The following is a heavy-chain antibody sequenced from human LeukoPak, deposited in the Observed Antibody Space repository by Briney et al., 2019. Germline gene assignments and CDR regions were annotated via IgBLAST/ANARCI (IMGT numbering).Heavy chain of an antibody. CDR2: IYYSGST. CDR3: ASISPPYDFWSGYASYYMDV. CDR1: GGSISSYY. Sequence: SETLSLTCTVSGGSISSYYWSWIRQPPGKGLEWIGYIYYSGSTNYNPSLKSRVTISVDTSKNQFSLKLSSVTAADTAVYYCASISPPYDFWSGYASYYMDVWGKGTTVTVSS. V-gene: IGHV4-59*01. J-gene: IGHJ6*03. D-gene: IGHD3-3*01.